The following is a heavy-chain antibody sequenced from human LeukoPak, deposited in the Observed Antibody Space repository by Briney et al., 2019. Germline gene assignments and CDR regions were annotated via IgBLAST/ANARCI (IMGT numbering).Heavy chain of an antibody. CDR1: GFTFSTYP. CDR2: ISNDGGQK. D-gene: IGHD3-3*01. CDR3: ARTRNPAITIFGVVINYFDY. V-gene: IGHV3-30-3*01. Sequence: GGSLRLSCVASGFTFSTYPMHWFRQAPGREPEWVALISNDGGQKFYGDSAKGRFTVSRDNAKNSLYLQMNSLRAEDTAVYYCARTRNPAITIFGVVINYFDYWGQGTLVTVSS. J-gene: IGHJ4*02.